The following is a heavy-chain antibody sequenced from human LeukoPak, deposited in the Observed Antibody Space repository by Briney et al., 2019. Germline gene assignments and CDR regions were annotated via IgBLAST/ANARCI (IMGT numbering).Heavy chain of an antibody. CDR3: ARDRLRSVVLRFLEWSPDGDGWFDP. CDR1: GFTFSSYS. CDR2: ISSSSSYI. V-gene: IGHV3-21*01. Sequence: PGGSLRLSCAASGFTFSSYSMNWVRQAPGKGLEWVSSISSSSSYIYYADSVKGRFTISRDNAKNSLYLQMNSLRAEDTAVYYCARDRLRSVVLRFLEWSPDGDGWFDPWGQGTLVTVSS. D-gene: IGHD3-3*01. J-gene: IGHJ5*02.